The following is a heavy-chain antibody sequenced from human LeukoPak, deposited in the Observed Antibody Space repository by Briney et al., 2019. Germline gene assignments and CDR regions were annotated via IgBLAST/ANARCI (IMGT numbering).Heavy chain of an antibody. D-gene: IGHD1-14*01. CDR1: GGSFSGYF. J-gene: IGHJ4*02. CDR2: TDHSGTT. Sequence: SETLSLTCAVYGGSFSGYFWSWIRHTPGKGLEWIGETDHSGTTNYNPSLKSRVIISPDTSKSQFSLKVNSVTAADTAVYYCARAYKASPLHNAIDSWGQGTLVTFSS. CDR3: ARAYKASPLHNAIDS. V-gene: IGHV4-34*01.